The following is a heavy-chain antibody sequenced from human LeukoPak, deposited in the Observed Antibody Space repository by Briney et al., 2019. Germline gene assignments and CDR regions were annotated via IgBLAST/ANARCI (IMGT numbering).Heavy chain of an antibody. CDR1: GGTFSTYV. D-gene: IGHD2-8*01. V-gene: IGHV1-69*06. CDR3: ASSDRYCTNGVCYSEDYYYYYYMDV. Sequence: SVKVSCKASGGTFSTYVISWVRQAPGQGLEWMGGIIPVFGTANYAQKFQGRVTITADKSTSTAYMELSSLRSEDTAVYYCASSDRYCTNGVCYSEDYYYYYYMDVWGKGTTVTVSS. J-gene: IGHJ6*03. CDR2: IIPVFGTA.